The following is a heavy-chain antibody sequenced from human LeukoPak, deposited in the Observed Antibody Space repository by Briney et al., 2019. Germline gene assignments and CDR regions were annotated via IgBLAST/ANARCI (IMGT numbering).Heavy chain of an antibody. D-gene: IGHD2-15*01. CDR1: GYTFTSYG. CDR2: ISAYNGKT. V-gene: IGHV1-18*01. Sequence: GASVKVSCKASGYTFTSYGISWVRQAPGQGLEWMGWISAYNGKTNYAKKLQGRVTMTTDTSTSTAYMELRSLRSDDTAVYYCARENPDIVVVVAATPGWFDPWGQGTLVTVSS. CDR3: ARENPDIVVVVAATPGWFDP. J-gene: IGHJ5*02.